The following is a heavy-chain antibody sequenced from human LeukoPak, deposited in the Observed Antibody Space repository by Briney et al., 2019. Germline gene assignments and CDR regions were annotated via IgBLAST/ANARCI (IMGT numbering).Heavy chain of an antibody. D-gene: IGHD3-22*01. CDR2: ITGSGDVT. CDR1: GFTFNTFG. J-gene: IGHJ4*02. CDR3: GRDFSSHSDNSGFPLDY. Sequence: PGGSLRLSCAASGFTFNTFGMTWVRQAPGKGLEWVSSITGSGDVTFYADSVKGRFTISRDNSKNTVYLQMNSLRADDTAAYYCGRDFSSHSDNSGFPLDYWGQGAQVTVSS. V-gene: IGHV3-23*01.